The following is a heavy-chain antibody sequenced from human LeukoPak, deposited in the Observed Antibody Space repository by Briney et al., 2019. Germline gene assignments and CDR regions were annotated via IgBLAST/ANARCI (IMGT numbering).Heavy chain of an antibody. V-gene: IGHV3-73*01. J-gene: IGHJ4*02. CDR2: IRSKANSYAT. Sequence: GGSLRLSCAASGFTFSGSAMHWVRQASGKGLEWVGRIRSKANSYATAYAASVKGRFTISRDDSKNTAYLQVNSLKTEDTAVYYCTRPARPFDYWGQGTLVTVSS. CDR3: TRPARPFDY. D-gene: IGHD6-6*01. CDR1: GFTFSGSA.